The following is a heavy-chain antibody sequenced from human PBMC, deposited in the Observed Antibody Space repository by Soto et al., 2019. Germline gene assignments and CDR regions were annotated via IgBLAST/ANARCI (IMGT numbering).Heavy chain of an antibody. CDR3: ARHGGRFFEY. CDR1: GDSFSSGYW. CDR2: ISQSGTA. D-gene: IGHD2-15*01. J-gene: IGHJ4*02. Sequence: QVQLQESGPGLVKPSETLSLTCAVSGDSFSSGYWWSWIRQPPGKGLQWIGQISQSGTANYNPSLESRVTMSVDKSKNQFSLILPSVTAADTAVYYCARHGGRFFEYWGQGILVTVSS. V-gene: IGHV4-4*02.